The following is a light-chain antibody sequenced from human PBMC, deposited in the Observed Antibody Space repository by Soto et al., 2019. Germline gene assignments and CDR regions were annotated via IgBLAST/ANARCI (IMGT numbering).Light chain of an antibody. CDR1: SSDVGGYNY. J-gene: IGLJ2*01. V-gene: IGLV2-14*01. CDR3: ISSTSSSTLDVV. CDR2: DVS. Sequence: QSALTQPASVSGSPGQSITISCTGTSSDVGGYNYVSWYQQHPGKAPKLMIYDVSNRPSGVSNRFSGSKSGNPASLTISGLQAEDEADYYCISSTSSSTLDVVFGGGTQLTVL.